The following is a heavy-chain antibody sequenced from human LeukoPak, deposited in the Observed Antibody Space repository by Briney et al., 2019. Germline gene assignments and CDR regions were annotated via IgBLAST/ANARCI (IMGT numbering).Heavy chain of an antibody. CDR2: IYHSGST. CDR1: GYSISSGYY. D-gene: IGHD5-18*01. CDR3: ARDLSPSYGFDY. J-gene: IGHJ4*02. V-gene: IGHV4-38-2*02. Sequence: SETLSLTCAVSGYSISSGYYWGWIRQPPGKGLEWIGSIYHSGSTNYNPSLKSRVTISVDTSKNQFSLKLSSVTAANTAVYYCARDLSPSYGFDYWGQGTLVTVSS.